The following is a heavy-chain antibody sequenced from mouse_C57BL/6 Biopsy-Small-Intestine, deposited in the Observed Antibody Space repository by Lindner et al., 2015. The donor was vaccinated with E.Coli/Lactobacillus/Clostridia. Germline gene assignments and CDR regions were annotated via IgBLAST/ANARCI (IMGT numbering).Heavy chain of an antibody. V-gene: IGHV1-84*02. CDR3: ARDLGPQPMNY. D-gene: IGHD3-1*01. Sequence: SVKVSCKASGGTFSNHAISWVRQAPGQGLEWMGWMNPNSGHTGYAQKFQGRVAMTRDTSINTAYMELSGLTSDDTAVYYCARDLGPQPMNYWGQGTLVTVSS. J-gene: IGHJ4*01. CDR2: MNPNSGHT. CDR1: GGTFSNHA.